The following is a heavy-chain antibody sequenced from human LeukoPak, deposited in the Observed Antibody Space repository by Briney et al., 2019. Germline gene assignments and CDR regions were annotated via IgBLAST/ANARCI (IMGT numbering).Heavy chain of an antibody. D-gene: IGHD6-13*01. V-gene: IGHV4-59*01. CDR2: IYYSGST. Sequence: SETLSLTCTVSGGSISSYYWSWIRQPPGKGLEWIGYIYYSGSTNYNPSLKSRVTISVDTSKNQFSLKLSSVTAADTAVYYCAREVAAATDYWGQGTLVTVSS. J-gene: IGHJ4*02. CDR1: GGSISSYY. CDR3: AREVAAATDY.